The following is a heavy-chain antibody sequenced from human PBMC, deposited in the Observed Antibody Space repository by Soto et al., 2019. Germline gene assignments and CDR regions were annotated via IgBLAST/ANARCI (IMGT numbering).Heavy chain of an antibody. Sequence: HPGGSLRLSCAASGFTISIYWMHWVRQAPGKGLVWVSRINSDESSTDYADSVKGRFTISRDNAKNTLFLQMNSLRAEDTALYYCARSKATFGKNWFDPWGQGTLVTVS. CDR2: INSDESST. J-gene: IGHJ5*02. CDR3: ARSKATFGKNWFDP. V-gene: IGHV3-74*01. CDR1: GFTISIYW. D-gene: IGHD3-16*01.